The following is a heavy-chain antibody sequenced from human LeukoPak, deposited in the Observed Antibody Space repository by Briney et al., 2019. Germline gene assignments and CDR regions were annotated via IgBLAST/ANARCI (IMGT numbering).Heavy chain of an antibody. V-gene: IGHV4-34*01. CDR2: INHSGST. J-gene: IGHJ4*02. CDR3: ARARGAYYGSGSYYPSSSYFGY. Sequence: SETLSLTCAVYGGSFSGYYWSWVRQPPGKGLEWIGEINHSGSTNYNPSLKSRVTISVHTSKNHFSLKLGSVTAADTAVYYCARARGAYYGSGSYYPSSSYFGYWGQGTLVTVSS. D-gene: IGHD3-10*01. CDR1: GGSFSGYY.